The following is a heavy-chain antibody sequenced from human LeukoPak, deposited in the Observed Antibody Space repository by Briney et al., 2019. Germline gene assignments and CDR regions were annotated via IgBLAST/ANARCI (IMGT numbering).Heavy chain of an antibody. V-gene: IGHV4-39*07. CDR1: GGSISSSSYY. CDR2: IYYSGST. J-gene: IGHJ4*02. D-gene: IGHD3-22*01. CDR3: ARTNYYDSSGYYYYY. Sequence: SETLSLTCTVSGGSISSSSYYWGWIRQPPGKGLEWIGNIYYSGSTYYNPSLKSRVTISVDTSKNQFSLKLSSVTAADTAVYYCARTNYYDSSGYYYYYWGQGTLVTVSS.